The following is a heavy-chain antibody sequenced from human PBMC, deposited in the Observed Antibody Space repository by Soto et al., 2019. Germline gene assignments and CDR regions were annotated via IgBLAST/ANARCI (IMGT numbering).Heavy chain of an antibody. Sequence: PGGSLRLSCAASGFTFSSYAMSWVRQAPGKGLEWVSAISGSGGSTYSADSVKGRFTISRDLSKNTLYLQMNSLRAEDTAVYYCAKGYDSVWFYFDYWGQGTLVTVSS. CDR2: ISGSGGST. V-gene: IGHV3-23*01. J-gene: IGHJ4*02. CDR3: AKGYDSVWFYFDY. CDR1: GFTFSSYA. D-gene: IGHD6-19*01.